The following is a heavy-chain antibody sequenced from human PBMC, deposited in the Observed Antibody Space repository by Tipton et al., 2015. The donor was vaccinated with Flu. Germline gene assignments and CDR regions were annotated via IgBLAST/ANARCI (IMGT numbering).Heavy chain of an antibody. CDR3: ARGDGYNFDY. CDR1: GYSISSGFY. V-gene: IGHV4-38-2*02. CDR2: IYHSGST. J-gene: IGHJ4*02. D-gene: IGHD5-24*01. Sequence: LRLSCTVSGYSISSGFYWGWIRQPPGKGLEWIGNIYHSGSTFYNPSLKSRVTISVDTSKNQSSLKLSSVTAADTAVYYCARGDGYNFDYWGQGTLVTVSS.